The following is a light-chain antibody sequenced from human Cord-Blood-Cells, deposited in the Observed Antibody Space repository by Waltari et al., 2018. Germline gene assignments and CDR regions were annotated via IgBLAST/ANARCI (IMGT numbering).Light chain of an antibody. CDR1: SSDVGRYNL. CDR3: CSYAGSSTWV. J-gene: IGLJ3*02. Sequence: SALTQPASVSGSPGQSLTIPCTGTSSDVGRYNLVSWYQQHPGKAPKLMIYEGSKRPSGVSNRFSGSKSGNTASLTISGLQAEDEADYYCCSYAGSSTWVFGGGTKLTVL. V-gene: IGLV2-23*01. CDR2: EGS.